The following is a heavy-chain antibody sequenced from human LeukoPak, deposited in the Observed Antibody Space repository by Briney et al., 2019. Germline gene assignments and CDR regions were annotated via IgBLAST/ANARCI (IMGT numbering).Heavy chain of an antibody. CDR3: AKLAKYFYGSETYYFFEH. Sequence: GGSLRLSCAASGFTFDDYGMTWVRQAPGKGLEWVSGINWNGGSTGYADSVKGRFTISRDNAKNSLSLQMNSLRVEDTAVYYCAKLAKYFYGSETYYFFEHWGQGTPVTASS. J-gene: IGHJ4*02. CDR2: INWNGGST. D-gene: IGHD3-10*01. V-gene: IGHV3-20*04. CDR1: GFTFDDYG.